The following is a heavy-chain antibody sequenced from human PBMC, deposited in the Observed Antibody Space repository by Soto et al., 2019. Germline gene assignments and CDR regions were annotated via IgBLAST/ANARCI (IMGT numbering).Heavy chain of an antibody. CDR1: GFTFSSYG. V-gene: IGHV3-30*18. J-gene: IGHJ5*02. D-gene: IGHD6-19*01. Sequence: GGSLRLSCAASGFTFSSYGMHWVRQAPGKGLEWVAVISYDGSNKYYADSVKGRFTISRDNSKNTLYLQMNSLRAEDTAVYYCAKRALEVAVAGASTEFDPWGQGTLVTVSS. CDR3: AKRALEVAVAGASTEFDP. CDR2: ISYDGSNK.